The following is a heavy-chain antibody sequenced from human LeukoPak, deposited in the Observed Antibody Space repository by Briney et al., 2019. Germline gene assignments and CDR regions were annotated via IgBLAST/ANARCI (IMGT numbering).Heavy chain of an antibody. V-gene: IGHV3-30-3*01. Sequence: GSLRLSCAASGFTFSSYAMHWVRQAPGKGLEWVAVISYDGSNKYYADSVKGRFTISRDNAKNSLYLQMNSLRAEDTALYHCARWSSIKVAATENYWGQGTLVTVSS. CDR3: ARWSSIKVAATENY. J-gene: IGHJ4*02. CDR1: GFTFSSYA. CDR2: ISYDGSNK. D-gene: IGHD6-19*01.